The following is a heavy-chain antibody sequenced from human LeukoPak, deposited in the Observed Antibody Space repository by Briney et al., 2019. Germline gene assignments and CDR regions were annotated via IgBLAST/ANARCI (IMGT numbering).Heavy chain of an antibody. V-gene: IGHV4-39*07. CDR1: GGSISSSSYY. CDR2: IYYSGST. J-gene: IGHJ6*03. CDR3: ARVGAALTMDYYYYYMDV. Sequence: SETLSLTCTVSGGSISSSSYYWGWIRQPPGKGLEWIGSIYYSGSTYYNPSLKSRVTISVDTSKNQFSLKLSSVTAADTAVYYCARVGAALTMDYYYYYMDVWGKGTTVTVSS. D-gene: IGHD6-6*01.